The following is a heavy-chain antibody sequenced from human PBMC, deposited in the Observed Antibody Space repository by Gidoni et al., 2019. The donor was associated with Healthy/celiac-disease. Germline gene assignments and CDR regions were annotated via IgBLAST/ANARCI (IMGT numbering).Heavy chain of an antibody. CDR3: ARLSSSCPQEECYFDY. Sequence: EVQLVQSGAEVKKPGESLKISCKGSGYSFTSYWIGWVRQMPGKGLEWMGIIYPGDSDTRYSPSFQGQVTISADKSISTAYLQWSSLKASDTAMYYCARLSSSCPQEECYFDYWGQGTLVTVSS. V-gene: IGHV5-51*01. CDR2: IYPGDSDT. J-gene: IGHJ4*02. CDR1: GYSFTSYW. D-gene: IGHD6-13*01.